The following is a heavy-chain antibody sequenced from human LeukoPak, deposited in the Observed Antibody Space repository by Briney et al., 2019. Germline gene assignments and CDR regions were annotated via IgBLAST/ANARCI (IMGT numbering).Heavy chain of an antibody. CDR3: ARANTGIYYYYMDV. CDR1: GFTFDDYG. J-gene: IGHJ6*03. D-gene: IGHD3-10*01. V-gene: IGHV3-20*04. CDR2: INWNGGST. Sequence: PGGSLRLSCAASGFTFDDYGMSWVRQAPGKGLEWVSGINWNGGSTGYADSVKGRFTISRDNAKNSLYLQMNSLRAEDTALYYCARANTGIYYYYMDVWGKGTTVTVSS.